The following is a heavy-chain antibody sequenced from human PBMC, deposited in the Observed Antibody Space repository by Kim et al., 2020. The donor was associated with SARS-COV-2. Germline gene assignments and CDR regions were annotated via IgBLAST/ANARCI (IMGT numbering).Heavy chain of an antibody. CDR1: GGSISSYY. CDR3: ARAHSYGYSGDAFDI. CDR2: IYTSGST. D-gene: IGHD5-18*01. V-gene: IGHV4-4*07. Sequence: ETLSLTCTVSGGSISSYYWSWIRQPAGKGLEWIGRIYTSGSTNYNPSLKSRVTMSVDTSKNQFTLKLSSVTAADTAVYYCARAHSYGYSGDAFDIWGQGTMVTVSS. J-gene: IGHJ3*02.